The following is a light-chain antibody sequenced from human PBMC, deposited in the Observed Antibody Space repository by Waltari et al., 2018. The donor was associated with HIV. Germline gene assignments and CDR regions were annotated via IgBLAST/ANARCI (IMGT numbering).Light chain of an antibody. V-gene: IGLV2-14*03. CDR2: EVS. Sequence: QSALTQPASVSGSPGRSITISCTGTSSAIGGYNYVSWYQQHPGKAPKLMIYEVSNRPSGVSSRFSGSKSGNTASLTISGLQAEDEADYYCSSYTGSTTVVFGGGTKVTVL. CDR1: SSAIGGYNY. CDR3: SSYTGSTTVV. J-gene: IGLJ2*01.